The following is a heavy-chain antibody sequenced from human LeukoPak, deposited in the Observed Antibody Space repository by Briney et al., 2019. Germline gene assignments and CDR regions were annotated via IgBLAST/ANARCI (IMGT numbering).Heavy chain of an antibody. Sequence: PSETLSLTCTVSGGSISNYNWTWIRQPPGKGLEWIGYVYYSGGTNYSPSLESRVTISVDTSKNQFSLKLTSVTAADTAVYYCAGLRYYFDYWGQGTLVTVSS. CDR1: GGSISNYN. V-gene: IGHV4-59*01. CDR3: AGLRYYFDY. CDR2: VYYSGGT. J-gene: IGHJ4*02. D-gene: IGHD4-17*01.